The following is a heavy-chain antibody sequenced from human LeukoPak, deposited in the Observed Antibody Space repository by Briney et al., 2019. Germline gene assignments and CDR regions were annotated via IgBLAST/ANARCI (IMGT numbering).Heavy chain of an antibody. CDR3: ARGRFLDAFDI. D-gene: IGHD3-3*01. V-gene: IGHV4-61*01. CDR1: GGSVSSGSYY. Sequence: SETLSLTCTVSGGSVSSGSYYWSWIRQPPGKGLEWIGYIYYSGSTKYKPSLKSRVTISVDTSKNQFSLKLSSVTAADTAVYYCARGRFLDAFDIWGQGTMVTVSS. J-gene: IGHJ3*02. CDR2: IYYSGST.